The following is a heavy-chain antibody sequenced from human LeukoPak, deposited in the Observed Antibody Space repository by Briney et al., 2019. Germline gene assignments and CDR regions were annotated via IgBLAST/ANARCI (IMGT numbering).Heavy chain of an antibody. D-gene: IGHD3-10*01. V-gene: IGHV4-4*02. CDR1: GGSLISSNW. Sequence: SGTLSLTCAVSGGSLISSNWWSWVRQFPDKGLEWIGEMHHSGTSNYHPSLKSRVMISVDKSKNQFSLKLSSVTAADTAVYYCARHCRLYYYHKHYYMDVWGKGTTVTISS. J-gene: IGHJ6*03. CDR2: MHHSGTS. CDR3: ARHCRLYYYHKHYYMDV.